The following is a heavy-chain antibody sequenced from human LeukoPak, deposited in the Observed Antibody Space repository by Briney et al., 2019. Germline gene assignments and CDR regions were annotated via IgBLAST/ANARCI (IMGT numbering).Heavy chain of an antibody. CDR3: ARAYGSGSYSYFDY. CDR2: ISYDGSNK. Sequence: PGRSLRLSCAASGFTFSSYAMHWVRQAPGKGLEWVAVISYDGSNKYYADSVKGRFTISRDNSKNTLYLQMNSLRAEDTAVYYCARAYGSGSYSYFDYWGQGILVTVSS. J-gene: IGHJ4*02. V-gene: IGHV3-30-3*01. CDR1: GFTFSSYA. D-gene: IGHD3-10*01.